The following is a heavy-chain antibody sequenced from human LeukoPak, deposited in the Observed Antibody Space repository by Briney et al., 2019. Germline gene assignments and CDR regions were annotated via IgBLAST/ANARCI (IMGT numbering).Heavy chain of an antibody. Sequence: SETLSLTCTVSGGSISGYYWSWIRQPPGKGLEWIGYIYYSGSTNYNPSLKSRVTISVDTSKNQFSLKLSSVTAADTAVYYCARDPGGKGRDAFDIWGQGTMVTVSS. V-gene: IGHV4-59*01. CDR3: ARDPGGKGRDAFDI. CDR1: GGSISGYY. D-gene: IGHD3-10*01. CDR2: IYYSGST. J-gene: IGHJ3*02.